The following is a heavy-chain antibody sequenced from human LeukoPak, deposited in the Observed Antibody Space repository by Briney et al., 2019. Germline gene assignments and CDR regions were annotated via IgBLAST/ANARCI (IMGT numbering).Heavy chain of an antibody. CDR1: GDSISRGHW. V-gene: IGHV4-4*02. D-gene: IGHD2-21*01. Sequence: SGTLSLTCAVSGDSISRGHWWNWVRQPPGKGLEWIGEIFHTGNTNYNPSLKSRVTMSVDKSKNQFSLNLTFVTATDTAVYYCARNHDWAFDYWGQGTLATVSP. J-gene: IGHJ4*02. CDR2: IFHTGNT. CDR3: ARNHDWAFDY.